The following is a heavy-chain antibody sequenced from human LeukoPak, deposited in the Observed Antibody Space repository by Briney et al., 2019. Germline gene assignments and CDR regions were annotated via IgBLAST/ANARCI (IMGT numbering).Heavy chain of an antibody. CDR2: INPSAGST. J-gene: IGHJ4*02. CDR1: GYTFTSCY. Sequence: ASVKVSSKTSGYTFTSCYMHWVRQAPGQGLEWMGMINPSAGSTRYAQKFQGRVTMTTDTSTSTVYMELSSLRSEDTAVYYCARGGCGDSAAPFDDWGQGTLVPVSS. D-gene: IGHD2-21*02. V-gene: IGHV1-46*01. CDR3: ARGGCGDSAAPFDD.